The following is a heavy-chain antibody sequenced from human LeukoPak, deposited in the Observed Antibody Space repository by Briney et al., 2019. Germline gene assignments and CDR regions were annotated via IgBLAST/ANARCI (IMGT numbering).Heavy chain of an antibody. CDR2: VSSDSHFI. J-gene: IGHJ4*02. V-gene: IGHV3-21*06. D-gene: IGHD3-3*01. CDR1: GFTFSTYS. Sequence: GGSLRLSCAGTGFTFSTYSMNWVCQTPDKGLEWVSSVSSDSHFIFYADSVEGRFTISRDNANNSLYLEINSLRPEDTAVYYCARVLRSYDFWSGIFYWGQGTLVTVSS. CDR3: ARVLRSYDFWSGIFY.